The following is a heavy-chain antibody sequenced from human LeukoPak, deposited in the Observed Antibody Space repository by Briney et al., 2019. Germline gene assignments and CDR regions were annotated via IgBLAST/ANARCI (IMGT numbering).Heavy chain of an antibody. CDR1: GGSFSGYY. V-gene: IGHV4-34*01. CDR2: INPSGST. CDR3: ARGSYDVLTGFSTFGEY. Sequence: PSETLSLTCAVYGGSFSGYYWSWIRQPPGKGLEWIGEINPSGSTNHNPSLKSRVTVSLDTSKNQFSLKVNSVTAADTAVYYCARGSYDVLTGFSTFGEYWGQGTLLTVSS. J-gene: IGHJ4*02. D-gene: IGHD3-9*01.